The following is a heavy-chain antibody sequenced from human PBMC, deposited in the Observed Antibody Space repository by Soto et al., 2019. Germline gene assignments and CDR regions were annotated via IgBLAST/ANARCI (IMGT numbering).Heavy chain of an antibody. J-gene: IGHJ4*02. V-gene: IGHV1-2*02. D-gene: IGHD2-15*01. Sequence: ASVKVSCKASGYTFTSYGISWVRQAPGQGLEWMGWINPNSGGTNYAQKFQGRVTMTRDTSISTAYMELSRLRSDDTAVYYCARVNVVVVAATREYYFDYWGQGTLVTVSS. CDR2: INPNSGGT. CDR1: GYTFTSYG. CDR3: ARVNVVVVAATREYYFDY.